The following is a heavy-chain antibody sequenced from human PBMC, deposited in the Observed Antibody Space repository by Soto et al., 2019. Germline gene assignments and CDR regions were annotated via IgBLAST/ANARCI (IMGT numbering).Heavy chain of an antibody. CDR3: ARSSGWPRRDYYFDY. D-gene: IGHD6-19*01. J-gene: IGHJ4*02. Sequence: ASVKVSCKASRYTFTSYAMHWVRQAPGQRLEWMGWINAGNGNTKYSQKFQGRVTITRDTSASTAYMELSSLRSEDTAVYYCARSSGWPRRDYYFDYWGQGTLVTVSS. V-gene: IGHV1-3*01. CDR1: RYTFTSYA. CDR2: INAGNGNT.